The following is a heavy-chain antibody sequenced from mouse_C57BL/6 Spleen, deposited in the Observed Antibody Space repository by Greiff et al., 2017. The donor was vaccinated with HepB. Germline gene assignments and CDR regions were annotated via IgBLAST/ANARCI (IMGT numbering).Heavy chain of an antibody. CDR1: GYTFTDYY. CDR3: AREGAVYGPYAMDY. Sequence: EVQLQQSGPELVKPGASVKISCKASGYTFTDYYMNWVKQSHGKSLEWIGDINPNNGGTSYNQKFKGKATLTVDKSSSTAYMELRSLTSEDSAVYYCAREGAVYGPYAMDYWGQGTSVTVSS. D-gene: IGHD3-3*01. V-gene: IGHV1-26*01. CDR2: INPNNGGT. J-gene: IGHJ4*01.